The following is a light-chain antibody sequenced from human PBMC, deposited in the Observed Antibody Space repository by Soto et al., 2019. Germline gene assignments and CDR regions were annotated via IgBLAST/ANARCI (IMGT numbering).Light chain of an antibody. CDR2: GAS. V-gene: IGKV3-20*01. CDR1: QSVSNNY. Sequence: EIVLTQSPGTLSLSPGERATLSCRASQSVSNNYLALYQQKPGQAPRLLIYGASTRAAGIPARFSASGSGTDFTLTISRLEPEDFAVYYCQQYKTFGQGTKVDI. CDR3: QQYKT. J-gene: IGKJ1*01.